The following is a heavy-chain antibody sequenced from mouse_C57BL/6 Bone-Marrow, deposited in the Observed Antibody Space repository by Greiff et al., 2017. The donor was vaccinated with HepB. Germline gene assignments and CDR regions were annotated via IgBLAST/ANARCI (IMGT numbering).Heavy chain of an antibody. V-gene: IGHV1-42*01. J-gene: IGHJ4*01. Sequence: EVKLVESGPELVKPGASVKISCKASGYSFTGYYMNWVKQSPEKSLEWIGEINPSTGGTTYNQKFKAKATLTVDKSSSTAYMQLKSLTSEDSAVYYCARRDDYDAMDYWGQGTSVTVSS. CDR1: GYSFTGYY. CDR2: INPSTGGT. CDR3: ARRDDYDAMDY.